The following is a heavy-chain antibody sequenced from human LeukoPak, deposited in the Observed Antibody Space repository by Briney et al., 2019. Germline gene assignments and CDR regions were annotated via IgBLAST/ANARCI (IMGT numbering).Heavy chain of an antibody. V-gene: IGHV3-23*01. D-gene: IGHD6-19*01. CDR3: AKDPRARSGWGSFDY. CDR2: ISGSGDST. Sequence: GGSLRLSCAASGFTFRSYAMSWDRQAPGKGLEWVSGISGSGDSTYYADSVKGRFSISRDNSKNTLWLQMNSLKDEDTAVYYCAKDPRARSGWGSFDYWGHGTLVTVSS. J-gene: IGHJ4*01. CDR1: GFTFRSYA.